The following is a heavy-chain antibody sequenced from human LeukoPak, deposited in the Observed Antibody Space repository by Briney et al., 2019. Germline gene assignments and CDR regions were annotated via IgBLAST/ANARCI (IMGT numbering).Heavy chain of an antibody. CDR2: IYDSGST. D-gene: IGHD6-13*01. Sequence: KPSETLSLICTVWGGSISSYYSRGRRGSPGKGGECISNIYDSGSTKYNPSLKSRVTISVETSKNQFSLKSSSVTAADTGVFYCARHRSFIAATGTGAFDIWGQGTVVTVSS. CDR3: ARHRSFIAATGTGAFDI. V-gene: IGHV4-59*08. J-gene: IGHJ3*02. CDR1: GGSISSYY.